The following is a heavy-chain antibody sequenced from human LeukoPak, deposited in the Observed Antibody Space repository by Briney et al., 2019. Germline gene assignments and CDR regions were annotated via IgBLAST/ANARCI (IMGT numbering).Heavy chain of an antibody. V-gene: IGHV3-74*03. D-gene: IGHD3-22*01. J-gene: IGHJ4*02. CDR2: INTDGRST. Sequence: GGSLRLSCVASGFTISGYWMHWVRQVPGKGLVWVSRINTDGRSTTYADSVKGRFTISRDNAMNTLYLQMNSLRADDTAVYYCAREGNYYHSSGIWDFVYWGQGTLVTVSS. CDR1: GFTISGYW. CDR3: AREGNYYHSSGIWDFVY.